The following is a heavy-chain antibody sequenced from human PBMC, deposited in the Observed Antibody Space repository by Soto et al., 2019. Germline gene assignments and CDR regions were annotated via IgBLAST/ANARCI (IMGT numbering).Heavy chain of an antibody. CDR2: VYYTGTT. V-gene: IGHV4-59*01. CDR3: ARDLAAVPRAFDY. D-gene: IGHD6-13*01. J-gene: IGHJ4*02. Sequence: PXETLSLTCTVAGCSISSYFYIWVRQPPGKGLEWIGSVYYTGTTEYNPSLKSRVTISVDTSKTQFSLNLRSVTAADTAVYYCARDLAAVPRAFDYWGRGTLVTVSS. CDR1: GCSISSYF.